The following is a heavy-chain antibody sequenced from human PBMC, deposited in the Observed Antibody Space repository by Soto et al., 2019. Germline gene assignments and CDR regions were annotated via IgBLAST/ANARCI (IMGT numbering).Heavy chain of an antibody. Sequence: ASVKVSCKASGYTFTSYGISWVRQAPGQGLEWMGWVSTYNGNTNYAQKVQGRVTMATDTSTSTAYMELRSLTSDDTAVYYCARGSGFGESSLDYWGRGTLVTVSS. CDR2: VSTYNGNT. V-gene: IGHV1-18*04. J-gene: IGHJ4*02. CDR1: GYTFTSYG. D-gene: IGHD3-10*01. CDR3: ARGSGFGESSLDY.